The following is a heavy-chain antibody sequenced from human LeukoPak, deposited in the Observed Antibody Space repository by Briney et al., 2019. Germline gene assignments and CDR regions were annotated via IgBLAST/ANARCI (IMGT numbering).Heavy chain of an antibody. CDR2: ISGSGGST. V-gene: IGHV3-23*01. CDR1: GLTLSSYA. CDR3: AKDLGPISIAAAGFGGIDY. D-gene: IGHD6-13*01. Sequence: QSGGSLRLSCAASGLTLSSYAMSWVRQAPGKGLEWVSAISGSGGSTYYADSVKGRFTISRDNSKNTLYLQMNSLRAEDTAVYYCAKDLGPISIAAAGFGGIDYWGQGTLVTVSS. J-gene: IGHJ4*02.